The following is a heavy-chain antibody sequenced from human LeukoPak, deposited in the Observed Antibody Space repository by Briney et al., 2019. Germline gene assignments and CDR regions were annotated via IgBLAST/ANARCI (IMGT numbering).Heavy chain of an antibody. V-gene: IGHV1-46*01. D-gene: IGHD4-23*01. Sequence: ASVKVSCKASGYTFTSYYMHWVRQAPGQGLEWMGIINPSGGSTSYAQKFQGRVTMTRDTSTSTVYTELSSLRSEDTAVYYCARERGVVTPYYYYGMDVWGQGTTVTVSS. CDR3: ARERGVVTPYYYYGMDV. J-gene: IGHJ6*02. CDR1: GYTFTSYY. CDR2: INPSGGST.